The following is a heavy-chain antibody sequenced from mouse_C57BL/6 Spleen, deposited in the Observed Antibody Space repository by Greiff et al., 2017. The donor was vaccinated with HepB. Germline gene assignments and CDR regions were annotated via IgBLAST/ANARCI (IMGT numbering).Heavy chain of an antibody. V-gene: IGHV14-4*01. CDR2: IDPENGDT. CDR1: GFNIKDDY. Sequence: EVQLQQSGAELVRPGASVKLSCTASGFNIKDDYMHWVKQRPEQGLEWIGWIDPENGDTEYASKFQGKATITADTSSNTAYLQLSSLTSEDTAVYYCTTGGYGIYFDYWGQGTTLTVSS. CDR3: TTGGYGIYFDY. D-gene: IGHD1-1*02. J-gene: IGHJ2*01.